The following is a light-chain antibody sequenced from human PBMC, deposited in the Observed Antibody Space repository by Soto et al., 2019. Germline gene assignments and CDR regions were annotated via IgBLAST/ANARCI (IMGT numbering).Light chain of an antibody. CDR3: QPYGSSST. J-gene: IGKJ1*01. V-gene: IGKV3-20*01. Sequence: IVLTQSPGTVSLYTGERATLSCRASQSVSNNYLAWYQQKPGQAPRLLIYGASNRATGIPDRFSGSGSGTDFTLTISRLEPEDIAVYYSQPYGSSSTFCQGTNVDIK. CDR1: QSVSNNY. CDR2: GAS.